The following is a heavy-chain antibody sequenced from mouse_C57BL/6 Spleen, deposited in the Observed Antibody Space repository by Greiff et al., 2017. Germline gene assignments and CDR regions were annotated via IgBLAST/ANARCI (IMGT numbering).Heavy chain of an antibody. D-gene: IGHD4-1*02. J-gene: IGHJ2*01. V-gene: IGHV3-8*01. CDR2: ISYSGST. Sequence: VQLKESGPGLAKPSQTLSLTCSVTGYSITSDYWNWIRKFPGNKLEYMGYISYSGSTYYNTSLKSRISITRDTAKNQYYLQLNSVTTEDTATYYCARDLTGGSTGTGLFDYWGQGTTLTVSS. CDR1: GYSITSDY. CDR3: ARDLTGGSTGTGLFDY.